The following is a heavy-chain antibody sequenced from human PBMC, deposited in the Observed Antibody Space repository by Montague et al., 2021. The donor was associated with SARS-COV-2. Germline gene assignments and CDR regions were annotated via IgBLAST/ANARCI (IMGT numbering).Heavy chain of an antibody. CDR2: ISHSGTT. D-gene: IGHD6-19*01. Sequence: SETRSLTCAVSGFSISSCDYWGWMRHPPGKRLEWSGSISHSGTTXYNPPLQSRLTTSIDTSTNQSSLRPTSVTAADTAVFFCAREKAGGLRSVFDIWGHGTTVTVSS. V-gene: IGHV4-38-2*02. CDR1: GFSISSCDY. CDR3: AREKAGGLRSVFDI. J-gene: IGHJ3*02.